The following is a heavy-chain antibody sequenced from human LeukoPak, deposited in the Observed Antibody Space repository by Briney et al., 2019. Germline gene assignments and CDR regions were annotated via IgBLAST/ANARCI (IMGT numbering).Heavy chain of an antibody. V-gene: IGHV4-39*01. Sequence: PSETLSLTCTVSGGSISSSSYYWGWIRQPPGKGLEWIGSIYYSGSTYYNPSLKSRVAISVDTSKNQSSLKLGSVTAADTAVYYCARARDFWSGYSIFDYWGQGTLVTVSS. J-gene: IGHJ4*02. CDR3: ARARDFWSGYSIFDY. D-gene: IGHD3-3*01. CDR2: IYYSGST. CDR1: GGSISSSSYY.